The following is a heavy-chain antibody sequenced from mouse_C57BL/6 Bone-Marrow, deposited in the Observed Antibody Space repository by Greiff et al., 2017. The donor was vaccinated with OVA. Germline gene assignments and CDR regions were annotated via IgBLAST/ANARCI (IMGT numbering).Heavy chain of an antibody. J-gene: IGHJ3*01. V-gene: IGHV1-22*01. CDR3: AGDYDGYRAWFAY. CDR2: INPNNGGP. CDR1: GYTFTDYN. Sequence: EVKLQESGPELVKPGASVKMSCKASGYTFTDYNMHWVKQSHGKSLEWIGYINPNNGGPSYNQKFKGKANLTVNKSSSTAYMELRSLTSEDSAVYYCAGDYDGYRAWFAYWGQGTLVTVSA. D-gene: IGHD2-3*01.